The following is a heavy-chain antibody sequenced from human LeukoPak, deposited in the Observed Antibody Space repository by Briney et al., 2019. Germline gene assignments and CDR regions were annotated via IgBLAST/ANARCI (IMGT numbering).Heavy chain of an antibody. CDR2: LFDSGNT. V-gene: IGHV4-39*01. CDR1: GGSISSRSYY. Sequence: PSETLSLTCIFPGGSISSRSYYCDSIRQPPGKGLEWIGNLFDSGNTHYNPSLRSRLTMSVDTSKNQFSLKLSSVTAADTAVYYCASHISPGYSGYENAFDIWGQGNMVTVSS. J-gene: IGHJ3*02. D-gene: IGHD5-12*01. CDR3: ASHISPGYSGYENAFDI.